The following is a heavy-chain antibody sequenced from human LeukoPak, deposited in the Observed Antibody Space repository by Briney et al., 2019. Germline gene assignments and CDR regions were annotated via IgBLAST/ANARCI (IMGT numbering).Heavy chain of an antibody. D-gene: IGHD3-10*01. CDR2: ISSSSSTI. CDR1: GFTFSSYS. Sequence: GGSLRLSCAASGFTFSSYSMNWVRQAPGKGLEWVSYISSSSSTIYYADSVKGRFTISRDNAKNSLYLRMNSLRAEDTAVYYCARAPLLLWFGESQRELDYWGQGTLVTVSS. V-gene: IGHV3-48*01. J-gene: IGHJ4*02. CDR3: ARAPLLLWFGESQRELDY.